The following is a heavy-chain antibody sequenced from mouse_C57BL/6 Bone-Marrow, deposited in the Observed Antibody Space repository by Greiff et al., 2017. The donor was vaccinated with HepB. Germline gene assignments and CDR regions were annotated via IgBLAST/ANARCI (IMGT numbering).Heavy chain of an antibody. CDR2: INPYNGGT. D-gene: IGHD1-1*01. CDR1: GYTFTDYY. V-gene: IGHV1-19*01. J-gene: IGHJ3*01. CDR3: ARVYYYGSSYGFAY. Sequence: DVQLQESGPVLVKPGASVKMSCKASGYTFTDYYMNWVKQSHGKSLEWIGVINPYNGGTSYNQKFKGKATLTVDKSSSTAYMELNSLTSEDSAVYYCARVYYYGSSYGFAYWGQGTLVTVSA.